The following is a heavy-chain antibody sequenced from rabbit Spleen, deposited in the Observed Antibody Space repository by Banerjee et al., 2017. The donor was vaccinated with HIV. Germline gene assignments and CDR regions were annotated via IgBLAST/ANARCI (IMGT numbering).Heavy chain of an antibody. CDR3: ARDTSTSFSSYGMDL. Sequence: QQQVVESGGGLVQPEGSLTLTCTASGFSFNSNYYMCWVRQAPGKGLEWIACIESGSSGFTYFATWAKGRFTCSKTSSTTVTLQMTRLTAADTATYFCARDTSTSFSSYGMDLWGPGTLVTV. J-gene: IGHJ6*01. CDR2: IESGSSGFT. CDR1: GFSFNSNYY. D-gene: IGHD1-1*01. V-gene: IGHV1S45*01.